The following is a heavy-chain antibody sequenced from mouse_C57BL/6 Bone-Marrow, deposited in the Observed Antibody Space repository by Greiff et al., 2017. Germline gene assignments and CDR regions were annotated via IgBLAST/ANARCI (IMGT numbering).Heavy chain of an antibody. Sequence: VKLMESGPGLVAPSQSLSITCTVSGFSLTSYAISWVRQPPGKGLEWLGVIWTGGGTNYNSALKSRLSISKDNSKSQVFLKMNSLQTDDTARYYCARNGDSYYYYAMDYWGQGTSVTVSS. V-gene: IGHV2-9-1*01. J-gene: IGHJ4*01. CDR3: ARNGDSYYYYAMDY. CDR2: IWTGGGT. D-gene: IGHD2-12*01. CDR1: GFSLTSYA.